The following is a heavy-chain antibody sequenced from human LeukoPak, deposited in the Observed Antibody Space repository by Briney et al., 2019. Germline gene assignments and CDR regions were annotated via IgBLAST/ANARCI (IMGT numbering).Heavy chain of an antibody. Sequence: GESLKISCKGSGYSFTSYWIGWVRQMPGKGLEWMGIIYPGDSDTRYSPSFQGQVAISADKSISTAYLQWSSLKASDTAMYYCARLRRGCSSTSCFFDYWGQGTLVTVSS. D-gene: IGHD2-2*01. CDR1: GYSFTSYW. CDR3: ARLRRGCSSTSCFFDY. J-gene: IGHJ4*02. CDR2: IYPGDSDT. V-gene: IGHV5-51*01.